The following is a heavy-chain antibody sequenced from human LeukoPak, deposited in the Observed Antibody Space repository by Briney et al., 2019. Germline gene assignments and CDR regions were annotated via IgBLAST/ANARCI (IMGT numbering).Heavy chain of an antibody. V-gene: IGHV4-59*12. Sequence: SETLSFNCSVYAFISSRYYWRWVRQPLGKELEWLGYIFYSRHSNYNPSLTSRISMSVDTSKAQFSLELSSVTGADTAVYYCARIDPLGFFDQWGPGTLVSVSS. CDR3: ARIDPLGFFDQ. CDR2: IFYSRHS. D-gene: IGHD6-25*01. J-gene: IGHJ4*02. CDR1: AFISSRYY.